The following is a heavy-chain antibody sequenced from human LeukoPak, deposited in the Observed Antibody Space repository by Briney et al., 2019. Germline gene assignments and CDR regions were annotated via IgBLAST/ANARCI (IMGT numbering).Heavy chain of an antibody. V-gene: IGHV1-69*04. Sequence: SVKVSCKASGYTFTSYGISWVRQAPGQGLEWMGRIIPILGIANYAQKFQGRVTITADKSTSTAYMELSSLRSEDTAVYYCAILQGGYSYGTFDYWGQGTLVTVSS. J-gene: IGHJ4*02. CDR2: IIPILGIA. CDR3: AILQGGYSYGTFDY. D-gene: IGHD5-18*01. CDR1: GYTFTSYG.